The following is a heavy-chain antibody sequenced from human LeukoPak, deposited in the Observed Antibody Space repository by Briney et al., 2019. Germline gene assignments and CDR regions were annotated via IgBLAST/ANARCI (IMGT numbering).Heavy chain of an antibody. D-gene: IGHD2-15*01. J-gene: IGHJ4*02. CDR1: GGSISSYY. CDR2: IYTGGST. V-gene: IGHV4-4*07. Sequence: PSETLSLTCTVSGGSISSYYWSWIRQPAGKGLEWIGRIYTGGSTNYNPSLKSRVTMSVNTSKNQFSLKLSSVTAADTAVYYCARDSLSGDLDYWGQGTLVTVSS. CDR3: ARDSLSGDLDY.